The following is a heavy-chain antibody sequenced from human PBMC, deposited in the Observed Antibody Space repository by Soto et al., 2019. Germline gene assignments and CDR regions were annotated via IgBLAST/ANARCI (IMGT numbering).Heavy chain of an antibody. J-gene: IGHJ6*02. CDR3: ARDPPFSGILRGTPLMDV. D-gene: IGHD4-17*01. CDR2: ISAYNGDT. Sequence: QVQLVQSEAEVRKPGASVKVSCKASGYSFTTHGISWVRRAPGHGLEWMGWISAYNGDTHYVHRFQGRLTMTTDTSTSTAYMELRSLTSDDTAVYYCARDPPFSGILRGTPLMDVWGQGTTVTVSS. CDR1: GYSFTTHG. V-gene: IGHV1-18*04.